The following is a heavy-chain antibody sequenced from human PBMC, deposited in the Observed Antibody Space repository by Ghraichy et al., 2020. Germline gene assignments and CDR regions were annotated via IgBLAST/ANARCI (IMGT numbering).Heavy chain of an antibody. CDR1: GFTVSSHY. CDR2: IYSGDTS. V-gene: IGHV3-66*01. Sequence: GGSLRLSCVASGFTVSSHYMTWVRQAPGKGLEWISIIYSGDTSYYADSVKGRFTISRDNSKNTLYLQMSSLRADDTAVYYCARDNHSSGWYPSCAFDVWGHGTMVTVFS. J-gene: IGHJ3*01. CDR3: ARDNHSSGWYPSCAFDV. D-gene: IGHD6-19*01.